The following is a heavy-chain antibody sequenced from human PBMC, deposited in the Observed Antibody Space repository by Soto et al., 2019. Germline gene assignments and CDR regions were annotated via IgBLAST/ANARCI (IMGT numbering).Heavy chain of an antibody. CDR1: GFTFNNYA. J-gene: IGHJ4*02. CDR2: ISSSGYST. D-gene: IGHD2-21*02. CDR3: AKGSVVVPAKFDS. Sequence: EVQLLESGGDLVQPGVSRRLSCAASGFTFNNYAMSWVRQAPGKGLEWVSAISSSGYSTYYADSVKGRFTISRDNSKNTVYLQMNTLRAEDTAVYYCAKGSVVVPAKFDSWGQGTLATVSS. V-gene: IGHV3-23*01.